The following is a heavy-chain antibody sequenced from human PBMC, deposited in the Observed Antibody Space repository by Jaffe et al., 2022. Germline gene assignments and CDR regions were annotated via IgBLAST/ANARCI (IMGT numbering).Heavy chain of an antibody. CDR2: IKQDGSEK. D-gene: IGHD3-10*01. V-gene: IGHV3-7*01. J-gene: IGHJ4*02. CDR1: GFTFSSYW. Sequence: EVQLVESGGGLVQPGGSLRLSCAASGFTFSSYWMSWVRQAPGKGLEWVANIKQDGSEKYYVDSVKGRFTISRDNAKNSLYLQMNSLRAEDTAVYYCARGSHNGDYYGSGSYCYFDYWGQGTLVTVSS. CDR3: ARGSHNGDYYGSGSYCYFDY.